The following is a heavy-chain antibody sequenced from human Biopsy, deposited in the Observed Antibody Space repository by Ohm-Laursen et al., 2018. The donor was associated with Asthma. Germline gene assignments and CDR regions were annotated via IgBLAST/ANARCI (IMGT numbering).Heavy chain of an antibody. V-gene: IGHV1-18*01. J-gene: IGHJ6*02. CDR3: ARAVDYSHYYGIDV. D-gene: IGHD3-10*01. Sequence: ATVKISCKTSGYTFNSAGITWVRQAPGQGLEWMGWISVYNGNTKVAQKLQDRVTMITDTSTSTAYMELRSLRSDDTAVYFCARAVDYSHYYGIDVWNQGTTVTVS. CDR2: ISVYNGNT. CDR1: GYTFNSAG.